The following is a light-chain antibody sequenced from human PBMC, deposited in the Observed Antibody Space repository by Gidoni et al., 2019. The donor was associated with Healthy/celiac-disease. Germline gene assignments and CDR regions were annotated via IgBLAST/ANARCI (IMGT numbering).Light chain of an antibody. Sequence: EILMTQSPATLSVSPGARATLSCRASQSISSNLAWYQQKPGQAPRLLIYGASTRATGIPARFSGSGSGTDFTLTISSLQSEDFAVYYCQQYNNWPWTFGQGTRVEIK. J-gene: IGKJ1*01. CDR2: GAS. V-gene: IGKV3-15*01. CDR1: QSISSN. CDR3: QQYNNWPWT.